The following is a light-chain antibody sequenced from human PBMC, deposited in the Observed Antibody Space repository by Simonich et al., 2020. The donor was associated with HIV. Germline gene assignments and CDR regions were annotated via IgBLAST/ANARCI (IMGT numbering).Light chain of an antibody. Sequence: DIQMKQSPSSLSASVGDRVTITCRASQGISNSLAWYKQKPGKAPKLLLYAASRLESGVPSRFSGSGFGTDYTLTISSLQPEDFATYYCQQYYSTQYTFGQGTKLEIK. V-gene: IGKV1-NL1*01. CDR1: QGISNS. J-gene: IGKJ2*01. CDR2: AAS. CDR3: QQYYSTQYT.